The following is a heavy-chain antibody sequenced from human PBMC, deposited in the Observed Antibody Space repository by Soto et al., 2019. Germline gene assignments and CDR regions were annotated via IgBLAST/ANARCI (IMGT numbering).Heavy chain of an antibody. CDR3: AKDLGSGKPYYYYAMDV. D-gene: IGHD3-10*01. J-gene: IGHJ6*02. V-gene: IGHV3-30*18. Sequence: GGSLRLSCEASGFIFSRYCIHWVRQAPGKGLEWVAVISYDGINKYYAESVKGRFIISRDKSEKTLYLQMNSLRAEDTAVYYCAKDLGSGKPYYYYAMDVWGQGTTVTFCS. CDR1: GFIFSRYC. CDR2: ISYDGINK.